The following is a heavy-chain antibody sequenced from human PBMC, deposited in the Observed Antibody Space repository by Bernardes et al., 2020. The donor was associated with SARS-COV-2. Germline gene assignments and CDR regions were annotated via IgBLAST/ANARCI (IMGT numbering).Heavy chain of an antibody. J-gene: IGHJ4*02. D-gene: IGHD3-3*01. CDR3: ARHSNVLRFLEWLSPFDY. CDR2: IYYSGST. CDR1: GGSISSYY. Sequence: SETLSLTCTVSGGSISSYYWSWIRQPPGKGLEWIGYIYYSGSTNYNPSLKSRVTISVDTSKNQFSLKLSSVTAADTAVYYCARHSNVLRFLEWLSPFDYWGQGTLVTVSS. V-gene: IGHV4-59*08.